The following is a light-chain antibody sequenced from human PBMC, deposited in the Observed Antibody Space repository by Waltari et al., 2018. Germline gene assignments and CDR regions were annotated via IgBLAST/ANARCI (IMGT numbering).Light chain of an antibody. J-gene: IGLJ3*02. Sequence: SYELTQPPSVSVSPGQTARITCSGDALAKKYGRWFQQKPGQAPVLVIYKDNERPSGIPERFSGSSSGSTVTLTISGAQVEDEADCYCYSAADNNQWVFGGGTKLTVL. CDR2: KDN. CDR1: ALAKKY. V-gene: IGLV3-27*01. CDR3: YSAADNNQWV.